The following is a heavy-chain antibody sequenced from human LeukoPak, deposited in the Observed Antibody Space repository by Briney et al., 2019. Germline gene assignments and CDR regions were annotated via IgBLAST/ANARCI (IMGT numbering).Heavy chain of an antibody. V-gene: IGHV4-39*07. Sequence: SETLSLTCTVSSGSISTSNYYWGWVRQPPGKALEWIGNIFYSGSTYYSPSLKSRVTISLDTSRNQFSLKLNSVTAADTAVYYCARAFAYYYDSSGYYPGAYYYMDVWGKGTTVTISS. D-gene: IGHD3-22*01. CDR2: IFYSGST. J-gene: IGHJ6*03. CDR1: SGSISTSNYY. CDR3: ARAFAYYYDSSGYYPGAYYYMDV.